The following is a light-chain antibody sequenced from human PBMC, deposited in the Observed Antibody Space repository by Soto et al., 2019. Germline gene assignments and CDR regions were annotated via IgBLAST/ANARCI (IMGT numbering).Light chain of an antibody. J-gene: IGKJ3*01. V-gene: IGKV1-5*01. CDR2: DAS. Sequence: DIQMTQSPSTLSASVGDRVTITCRASQSISSWLAWYQQKPGKAPKLLIYDASSLESGVPSRFSGSGSRTEFTLTISSLQPDDFATYYCQQYNSYSLTFGPGTKVDIK. CDR3: QQYNSYSLT. CDR1: QSISSW.